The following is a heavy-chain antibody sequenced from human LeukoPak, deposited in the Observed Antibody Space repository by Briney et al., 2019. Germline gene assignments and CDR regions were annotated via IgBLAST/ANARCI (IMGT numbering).Heavy chain of an antibody. CDR3: ARRGTFDY. V-gene: IGHV1-46*01. D-gene: IGHD3-16*01. J-gene: IGHJ4*02. Sequence: ASVKVSCKASGGTFSSYAISWVRQAPGQGLEWMAIINPSGGSTSYAQKFQGRVTMTRDTSTSTVYMELSSLRSEDTAVYYCARRGTFDYWGQGTLVTVSS. CDR2: INPSGGST. CDR1: GGTFSSYA.